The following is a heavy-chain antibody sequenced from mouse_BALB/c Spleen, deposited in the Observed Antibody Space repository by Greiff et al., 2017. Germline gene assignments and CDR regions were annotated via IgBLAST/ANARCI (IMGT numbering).Heavy chain of an antibody. V-gene: IGHV2-6-7*01. CDR1: GFSLTGYG. CDR3: ARGEAYGGYFDV. J-gene: IGHJ1*01. Sequence: QVQLKESGPGLVAPSQSLSITCTVPGFSLTGYGVNWVRQPPGKGLEWLGMIWGDGSTDYNSALKSRLSISKDNSKSQVFLKMNSLQTDDTARYYCARGEAYGGYFDVWGAGTTVTVSS. D-gene: IGHD1-1*01. CDR2: IWGDGST.